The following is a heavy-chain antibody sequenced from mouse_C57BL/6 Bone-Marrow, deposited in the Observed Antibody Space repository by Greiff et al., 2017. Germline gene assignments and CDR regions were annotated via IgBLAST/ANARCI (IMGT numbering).Heavy chain of an antibody. V-gene: IGHV1-55*01. CDR1: GYTFTSYW. D-gene: IGHD4-1*01. J-gene: IGHJ4*01. Sequence: QVQLQQPGTELVKPGASVKLSCKASGYTFTSYWITWVKQRPGQGLEWIGDIYPGSGSTNYNEKFKSKATLTVYTSSSTAYMQLSSLTSEDSAVYYCARMGDWDQKDYAMDYWGQGTSVTVSS. CDR2: IYPGSGST. CDR3: ARMGDWDQKDYAMDY.